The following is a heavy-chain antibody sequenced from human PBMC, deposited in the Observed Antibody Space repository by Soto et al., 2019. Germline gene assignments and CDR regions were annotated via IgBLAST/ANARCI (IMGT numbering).Heavy chain of an antibody. Sequence: LGLSCASSWLTFRISAMSWVHHAPGKGLEWVSAISGSGGSTYYADSVKGRFTISRDNSKNTLYLQMNSLRAEDTAVYYCAKDHFDGYLDDWGQGTLVTVSS. D-gene: IGHD2-15*01. V-gene: IGHV3-23*01. CDR3: AKDHFDGYLDD. CDR2: ISGSGGST. J-gene: IGHJ4*02. CDR1: WLTFRISA.